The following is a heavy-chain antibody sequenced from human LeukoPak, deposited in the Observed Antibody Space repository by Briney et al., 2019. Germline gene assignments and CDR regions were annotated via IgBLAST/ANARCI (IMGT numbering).Heavy chain of an antibody. J-gene: IGHJ4*02. CDR3: AKDVYSYGSYYFDY. D-gene: IGHD5-18*01. Sequence: GGSLRLSCAASGFTFSSYGMHWVRQAPGKGLEWVAFIRYDGSNKYYADSVKGRSTISRDNSKNTLYLQMNSLRAEDTAVYYCAKDVYSYGSYYFDYWGQGTLVTVSS. CDR1: GFTFSSYG. CDR2: IRYDGSNK. V-gene: IGHV3-30*02.